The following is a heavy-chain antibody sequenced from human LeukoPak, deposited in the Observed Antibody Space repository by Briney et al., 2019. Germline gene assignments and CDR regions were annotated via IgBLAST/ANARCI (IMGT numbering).Heavy chain of an antibody. Sequence: GRSLRLSCAASGFTFSSYGMHWVRQAPGKGLEWVAVISYDGSNKHYADSVKGRFTISRDNSKNTLYLQMNSLRAEDTAVYYCARSYSDAFDIWGQGTMVTVSS. D-gene: IGHD1-26*01. V-gene: IGHV3-30*03. J-gene: IGHJ3*02. CDR1: GFTFSSYG. CDR3: ARSYSDAFDI. CDR2: ISYDGSNK.